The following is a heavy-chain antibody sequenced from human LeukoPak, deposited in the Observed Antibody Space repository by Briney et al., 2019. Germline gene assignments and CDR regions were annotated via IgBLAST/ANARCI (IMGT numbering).Heavy chain of an antibody. D-gene: IGHD6-25*01. CDR1: GGTFSSYA. J-gene: IGHJ4*02. CDR3: ARDGYPSSLYYFDY. V-gene: IGHV1-69*06. CDR2: IIPIFGTA. Sequence: SVKVSCKASGGTFSSYAISWVRQAPGQGLEWMGGIIPIFGTANYAQKFQGRVTITADKSTSAAYMELSSLRSEDTAVYYCARDGYPSSLYYFDYWGQGTLVTVSS.